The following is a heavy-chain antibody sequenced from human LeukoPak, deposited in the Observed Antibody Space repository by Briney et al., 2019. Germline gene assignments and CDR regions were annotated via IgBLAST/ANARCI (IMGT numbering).Heavy chain of an antibody. Sequence: ASVKVSCKTSGYTFTNYGISWVRQAPGQGREWMGWVSTSNPHTNYAPKFRGRVIMTIDTSTTTAYLEMRSLTSDDTAVYYCARDRFLWGLGNWFDLWGQGTLVTVTS. CDR1: GYTFTNYG. CDR2: VSTSNPHT. D-gene: IGHD3-3*01. CDR3: ARDRFLWGLGNWFDL. V-gene: IGHV1-18*01. J-gene: IGHJ5*02.